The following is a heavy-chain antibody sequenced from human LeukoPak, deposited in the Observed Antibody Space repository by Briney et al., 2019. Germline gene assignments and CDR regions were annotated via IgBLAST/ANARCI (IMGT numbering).Heavy chain of an antibody. V-gene: IGHV3-23*01. CDR1: GFTFSSYA. Sequence: GGSLRLSCAASGFTFSSYAMRWVRQAPEKGLEWVSGISDNGGSTYYADSVKGRFTISRDNSKNKLYLQMNSLRAEDTAVYFCAKVKLVVIITASFDYWGQGTLVTVSS. D-gene: IGHD3-22*01. CDR3: AKVKLVVIITASFDY. CDR2: ISDNGGST. J-gene: IGHJ4*02.